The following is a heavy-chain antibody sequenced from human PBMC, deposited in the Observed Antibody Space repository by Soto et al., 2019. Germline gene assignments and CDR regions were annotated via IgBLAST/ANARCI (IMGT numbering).Heavy chain of an antibody. V-gene: IGHV3-30-3*01. CDR2: ISYDGSNK. CDR1: GFTFSSYA. CDR3: GAYSSGWTAFDI. J-gene: IGHJ3*02. Sequence: QVQLVESGGGVVQPGRSLTLSCAASGFTFSSYAMHWVRQAPGKGLEWVAVISYDGSNKYYADSVKGRFTISRDNSKNTLYLQMNSLIAEDTAVHYCGAYSSGWTAFDIWGQGTMVTVS. D-gene: IGHD6-19*01.